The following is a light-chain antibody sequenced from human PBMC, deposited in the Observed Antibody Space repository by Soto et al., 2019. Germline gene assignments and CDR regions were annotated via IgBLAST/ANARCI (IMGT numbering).Light chain of an antibody. Sequence: QPVLTQSPSASASLGASVKLTCTLSSGHSSYAIAWHQQQPEKGPRYLMKLTSDGRHSKGDGIPDRFSGSSSGAERYLTISSLQSEDEADYYCQTWGTGNVVFGGGTQLTVL. CDR1: SGHSSYA. CDR2: LTSDGRH. V-gene: IGLV4-69*01. CDR3: QTWGTGNVV. J-gene: IGLJ2*01.